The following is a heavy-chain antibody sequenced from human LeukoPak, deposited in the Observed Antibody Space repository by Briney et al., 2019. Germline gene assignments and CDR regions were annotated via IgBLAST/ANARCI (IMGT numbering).Heavy chain of an antibody. D-gene: IGHD5-18*01. V-gene: IGHV3-30-3*01. CDR1: GFTFSSYA. CDR3: AKDSEAGGYKYGYGNFDY. CDR2: ISYDGSNK. Sequence: PGRSLRLSCAASGFTFSSYAMHWVRQAPGKGLEWVAVISYDGSNKYYADSVKGRFTISRDNSKNTLYLQMNSLRAEDTAVYYCAKDSEAGGYKYGYGNFDYWGQGTLVTVSS. J-gene: IGHJ4*02.